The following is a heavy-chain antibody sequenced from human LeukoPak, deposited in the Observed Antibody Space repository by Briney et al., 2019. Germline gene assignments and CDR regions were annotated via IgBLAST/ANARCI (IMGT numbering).Heavy chain of an antibody. CDR1: GFTFSSYG. Sequence: GGSLRLSCAASGFTFSSYGMHWVRQAPGKGLEWVAFIRYDGSNKCYADSVKGRFTISRDNSKNTLYLQMNSLRAEDTAVYYCARERRGYCSGGSCFNFDYWGQGTLVTVSS. CDR3: ARERRGYCSGGSCFNFDY. V-gene: IGHV3-30*02. D-gene: IGHD2-15*01. CDR2: IRYDGSNK. J-gene: IGHJ4*02.